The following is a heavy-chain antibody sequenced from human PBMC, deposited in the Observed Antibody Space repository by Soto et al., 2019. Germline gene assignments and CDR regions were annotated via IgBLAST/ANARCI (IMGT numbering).Heavy chain of an antibody. CDR3: ARQSESGDYDAYAFDI. V-gene: IGHV4-59*08. CDR2: IYYSGST. Sequence: TSETLSLTCTVSGGSISSYYWSWIRQPPGKGLEWIGYIYYSGSTNYNPSLKSRVTISVDTSKNQFSLKLSSVTAADTAVYYCARQSESGDYDAYAFDIWGQGTMVTVSS. D-gene: IGHD4-17*01. CDR1: GGSISSYY. J-gene: IGHJ3*02.